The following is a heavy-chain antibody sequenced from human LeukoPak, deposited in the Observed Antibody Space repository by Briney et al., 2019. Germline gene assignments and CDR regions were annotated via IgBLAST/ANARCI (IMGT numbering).Heavy chain of an antibody. D-gene: IGHD3-9*01. V-gene: IGHV4-59*01. CDR1: GGSISSYY. CDR3: ARGPWYDILTGYSWYFGY. Sequence: SETLSLTCTVSGGSISSYYWSWIRQPPGKGLEWIGYIFYSGSTNYNPSLKSRVTISVDTSKNQFSLKLSSVTAADTAVYYCARGPWYDILTGYSWYFGYWGQGTLVTVSS. J-gene: IGHJ4*02. CDR2: IFYSGST.